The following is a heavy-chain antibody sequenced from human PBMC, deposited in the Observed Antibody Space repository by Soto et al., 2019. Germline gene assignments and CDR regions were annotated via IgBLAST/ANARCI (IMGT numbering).Heavy chain of an antibody. CDR2: IYYSGST. J-gene: IGHJ4*02. D-gene: IGHD3-3*01. CDR1: GGSISSSSYY. Sequence: SETLSLTCTVSGGSISSSSYYWGWIRQPPGKGREWIGSIYYSGSTYYNPSLKSRVTISVDTSKNQFSLKLSSVTAADTAVYYCARLYYDFWSGYFFDYWGQGTLVTVSS. CDR3: ARLYYDFWSGYFFDY. V-gene: IGHV4-39*01.